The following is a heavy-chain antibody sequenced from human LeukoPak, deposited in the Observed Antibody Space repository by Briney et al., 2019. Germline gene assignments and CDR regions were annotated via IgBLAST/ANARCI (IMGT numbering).Heavy chain of an antibody. D-gene: IGHD3-22*01. Sequence: SVKVSCKASGYPFTGYHVQRVRQAPGQGLEWMGRIIPILGIANYAQKFQGRVTITADKSTSTAYMELSSLRSEDTAVYYCARELRYYDSSGYYIGPPEFDYWGQGTLVTVSS. V-gene: IGHV1-69*04. CDR1: GYPFTGYH. J-gene: IGHJ4*02. CDR3: ARELRYYDSSGYYIGPPEFDY. CDR2: IIPILGIA.